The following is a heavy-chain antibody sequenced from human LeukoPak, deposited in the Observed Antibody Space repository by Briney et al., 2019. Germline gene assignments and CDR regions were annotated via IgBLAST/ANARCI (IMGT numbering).Heavy chain of an antibody. Sequence: SETLSPTCTVSNGSMTSDRYYWAWVRQPPGKGLEWIGSIFYSGKTYYSTSLKSRVTVSLDTSKKNFSLRLSSVTAADTAVYYCARLWIVATWFDAWGQGALVTVSS. CDR3: ARLWIVATWFDA. V-gene: IGHV4-39*02. J-gene: IGHJ5*02. D-gene: IGHD2-2*03. CDR1: NGSMTSDRYY. CDR2: IFYSGKT.